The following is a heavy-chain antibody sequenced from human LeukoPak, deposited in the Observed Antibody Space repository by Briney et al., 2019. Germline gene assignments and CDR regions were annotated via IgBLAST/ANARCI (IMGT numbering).Heavy chain of an antibody. V-gene: IGHV6-1*01. CDR3: ARDYGDYGHFDY. Sequence: SQTLSLTCAISGDSVSSNSXAWNWIXQSPSRGXXWLGRTYYRSKWYNDYAVSVKSRITINPDTSKNQFSLQLNSVTPEDTAVYYCARDYGDYGHFDYWGQGTLVTVSS. CDR2: TYYRSKWYN. CDR1: GDSVSSNSXA. D-gene: IGHD4-17*01. J-gene: IGHJ4*02.